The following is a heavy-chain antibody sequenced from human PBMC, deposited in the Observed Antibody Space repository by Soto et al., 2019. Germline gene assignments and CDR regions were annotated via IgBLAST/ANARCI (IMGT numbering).Heavy chain of an antibody. CDR2: ISGSGGST. V-gene: IGHV3-23*01. CDR1: GFTFLSYA. D-gene: IGHD3-22*01. Sequence: EVQLLEPGGGLVQPGGSLRLSCAASGFTFLSYARSWVRQAPGKGLEWGSAISGSGGSTDYADSVKGRFTISRDKSKNTLYLQMNSLRAEDTAVYYCAKTDGDSSGYYYDRAFDIWGQGTMVTVSS. J-gene: IGHJ3*02. CDR3: AKTDGDSSGYYYDRAFDI.